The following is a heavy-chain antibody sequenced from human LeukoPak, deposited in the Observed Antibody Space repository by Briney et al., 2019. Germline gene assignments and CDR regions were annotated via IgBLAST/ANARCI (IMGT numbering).Heavy chain of an antibody. J-gene: IGHJ4*02. CDR2: IIPIFGTA. V-gene: IGHV1-69*13. CDR1: GGTFSSYA. Sequence: GASVKVSCKASGGTFSSYAISWVRQAPGQGLEWMGGIIPIFGTANYAQKFQGRVTITADESTSTAYMELSSLRSEDTAVYYCARADYYDSSGYYDFDYWGQGTLVTVSS. CDR3: ARADYYDSSGYYDFDY. D-gene: IGHD3-22*01.